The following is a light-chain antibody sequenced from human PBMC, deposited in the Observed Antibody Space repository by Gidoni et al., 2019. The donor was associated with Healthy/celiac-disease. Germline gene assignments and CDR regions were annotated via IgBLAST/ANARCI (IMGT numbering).Light chain of an antibody. J-gene: IGKJ3*01. CDR1: KSISSY. CDR2: AAA. V-gene: IGKV1-39*01. CDR3: QQSYSTPRFT. Sequence: DIQMTQSPSSLPASVGDRVTITCRASKSISSYLHWYQQKPGKAPKLLIYAAASLQSGVPSRFSGSGSGTDFTLTISSLQPEDFATYYCQQSYSTPRFTFGPGTKVDIK.